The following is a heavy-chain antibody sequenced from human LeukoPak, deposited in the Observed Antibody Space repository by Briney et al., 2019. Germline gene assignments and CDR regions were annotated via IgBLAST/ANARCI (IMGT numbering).Heavy chain of an antibody. D-gene: IGHD2-15*01. J-gene: IGHJ6*03. CDR1: GFPFSRYG. Sequence: RAGGSLRLSCVPSGFPFSRYGMHWVRQAPGKGLEWVAVISYDGTNKYYADSVNGRFTISRDNSKNTLYLQMNSLRAEDTAVYYCARDPAVVAIYYYYYMDVWGKGTTVTVSS. V-gene: IGHV3-30*03. CDR2: ISYDGTNK. CDR3: ARDPAVVAIYYYYYMDV.